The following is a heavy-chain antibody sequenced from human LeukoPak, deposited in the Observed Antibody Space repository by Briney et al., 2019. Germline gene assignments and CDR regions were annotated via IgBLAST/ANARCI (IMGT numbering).Heavy chain of an antibody. J-gene: IGHJ4*02. CDR3: ARDLRL. V-gene: IGHV3-21*01. Sequence: GGSLRLSCAASGFTFRSFSMNWVRQAPGKGLEWVSSITSSSNYIYYASSVRGRFTISRDNAKNSLYPQMNSLRAEDTAVYYCARDLRLWGQGTLVTVSS. CDR1: GFTFRSFS. CDR2: ITSSSNYI.